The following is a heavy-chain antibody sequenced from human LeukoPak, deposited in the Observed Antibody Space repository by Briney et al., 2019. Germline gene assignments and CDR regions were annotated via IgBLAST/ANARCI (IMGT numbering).Heavy chain of an antibody. J-gene: IGHJ4*02. CDR2: IYYSGST. CDR3: ARLGLPPGHGMWGDYARAYFDY. D-gene: IGHD4-17*01. CDR1: GGSISSSSYY. V-gene: IGHV4-39*01. Sequence: SETLSLTCTVSGGSISSSSYYWGWIRQPPGKGLEWIGSIYYSGSTYYNPSLKSRVTISVDTSKNQFSLKLSSVTAADTAVYYCARLGLPPGHGMWGDYARAYFDYWGQGPLVTVSS.